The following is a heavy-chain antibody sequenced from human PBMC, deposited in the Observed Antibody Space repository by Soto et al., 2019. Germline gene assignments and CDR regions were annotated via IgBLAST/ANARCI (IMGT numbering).Heavy chain of an antibody. J-gene: IGHJ6*02. CDR2: IYTGDSNT. CDR3: ARPREAGKNYYGVDV. Sequence: GESLKISCXGSGYSFTSYWIGWVRQMPGKGLEWMGIIYTGDSNTRYSPSFQGQVTISADKSISTAYLQWSSLKASDTAMYYCARPREAGKNYYGVDVWGQGTTVTVSS. CDR1: GYSFTSYW. D-gene: IGHD6-19*01. V-gene: IGHV5-51*01.